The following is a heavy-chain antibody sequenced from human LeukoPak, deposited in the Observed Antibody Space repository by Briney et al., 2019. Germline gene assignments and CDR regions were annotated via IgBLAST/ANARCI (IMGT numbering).Heavy chain of an antibody. CDR2: VSGSGVST. J-gene: IGHJ3*02. CDR1: GFTVSNYA. CDR3: AKDRSDYGGYPPGAFDI. V-gene: IGHV3-23*01. Sequence: GGSLRLSCAASGFTVSNYAMSWVRQAPGKGLEWVSAVSGSGVSTYYADSVKGRFSISRDNSKNTLYLQMNGLRAEDTAVYYCAKDRSDYGGYPPGAFDIWGQGTMVTVSS. D-gene: IGHD4-17*01.